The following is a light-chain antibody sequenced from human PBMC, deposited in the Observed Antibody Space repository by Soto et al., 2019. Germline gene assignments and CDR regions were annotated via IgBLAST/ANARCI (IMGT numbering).Light chain of an antibody. CDR2: EGD. CDR3: CSYAGTNTVV. Sequence: QSALTQPAYVSGSPGQSITISCTGTSSDVGSYNLVSWYQQHPGKAPKLMIYEGDKRPSGGSNRFSGSKSANPACLTISGLQTEDEADYYCCSYAGTNTVVFGTGTKLTVL. CDR1: SSDVGSYNL. V-gene: IGLV2-23*01. J-gene: IGLJ1*01.